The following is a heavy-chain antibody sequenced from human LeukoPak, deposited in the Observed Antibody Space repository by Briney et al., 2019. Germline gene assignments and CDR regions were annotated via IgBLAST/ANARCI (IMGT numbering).Heavy chain of an antibody. D-gene: IGHD2-2*01. V-gene: IGHV7-4-1*02. Sequence: GASVNVSCKASGYSFIDYVINWVRQAPGQGLEWMGWINTNTGNPTYAQGFTGRFVFSLDTSVSTTYPQISSLKAEDTAVYYCARDPGDDLVVPGDPWGQGTLVTVSS. J-gene: IGHJ5*02. CDR3: ARDPGDDLVVPGDP. CDR2: INTNTGNP. CDR1: GYSFIDYV.